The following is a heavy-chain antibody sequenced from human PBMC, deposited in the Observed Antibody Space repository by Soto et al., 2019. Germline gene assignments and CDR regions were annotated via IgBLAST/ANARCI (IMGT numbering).Heavy chain of an antibody. V-gene: IGHV3-21*01. CDR2: MSSSSSYI. CDR1: GFTFSSYS. J-gene: IGHJ4*02. D-gene: IGHD2-21*01. CDR3: ARDHIFDY. Sequence: GSLRLSCAASGFTFSSYSMNWVRQAPGEGLEWVSFMSSSSSYIYYADSVKGRFTISRDNAKNSLYLQMNSLRAEDTAVYYCARDHIFDYWGQGTLVTVSS.